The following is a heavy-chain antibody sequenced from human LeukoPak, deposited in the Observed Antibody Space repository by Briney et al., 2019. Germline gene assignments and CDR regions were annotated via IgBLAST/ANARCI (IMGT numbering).Heavy chain of an antibody. D-gene: IGHD4-23*01. V-gene: IGHV5-51*01. CDR1: GSRFTNYW. CDR3: SRHYGGSY. J-gene: IGHJ4*02. Sequence: GESLKISCKASGSRFTNYWIGWVRQMPGKGLEGMGVIWPGDSDTRYNPSFQGQVTISADKSINTAYLQWSSLKTSDTAIYYCSRHYGGSYWGQGTLVTVSS. CDR2: IWPGDSDT.